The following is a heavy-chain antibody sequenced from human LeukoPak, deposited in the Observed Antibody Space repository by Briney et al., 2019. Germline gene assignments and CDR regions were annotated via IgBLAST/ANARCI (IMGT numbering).Heavy chain of an antibody. V-gene: IGHV4-34*01. CDR3: ARGSPPYDYVWGSYRYYFDH. D-gene: IGHD3-16*02. CDR1: GGSFSSYY. CDR2: INHSGST. J-gene: IGHJ4*02. Sequence: KASETLSLTCAVYGGSFSSYYWSWIRQPPGKGLEWIGEINHSGSTNYNPSLKSRVTISVDTSKNQFSLKLSSVTAADTAVYYCARGSPPYDYVWGSYRYYFDHWGQGTLVTVSS.